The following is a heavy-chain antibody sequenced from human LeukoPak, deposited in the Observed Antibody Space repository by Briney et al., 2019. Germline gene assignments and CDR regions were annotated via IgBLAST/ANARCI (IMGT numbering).Heavy chain of an antibody. J-gene: IGHJ4*02. CDR2: ISSSSSYI. CDR1: GFTFSSYS. D-gene: IGHD3-22*01. Sequence: GGSLRLSCAASGFTFSSYSMNWVRQAPGKGLEWVSSISSSSSYIYYADLVKGRFTISRDNAKNSLYLQMNSLRAEDTAVYYCAMDTYYYDSSGYYLGYWGQGTLVTVSS. V-gene: IGHV3-21*01. CDR3: AMDTYYYDSSGYYLGY.